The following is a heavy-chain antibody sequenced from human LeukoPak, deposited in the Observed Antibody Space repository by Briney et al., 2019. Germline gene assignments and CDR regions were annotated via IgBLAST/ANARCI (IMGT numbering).Heavy chain of an antibody. V-gene: IGHV1-2*02. CDR2: LNVKSGGT. D-gene: IGHD2-2*01. Sequence: ASVKVSCKASGYTFTGYYMHWVRQAPGEGLEWMGWLNVKSGGTNYAQKFQGKVTMTRDTSITTAYMELNSLRSDDTAMYYCVRDRADSCSEYRFDYWGQGTLVTVSS. CDR1: GYTFTGYY. CDR3: VRDRADSCSEYRFDY. J-gene: IGHJ4*02.